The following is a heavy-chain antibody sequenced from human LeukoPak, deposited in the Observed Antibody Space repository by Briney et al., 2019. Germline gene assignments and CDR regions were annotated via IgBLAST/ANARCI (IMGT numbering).Heavy chain of an antibody. V-gene: IGHV4-59*01. D-gene: IGHD1-26*01. CDR2: IYYSGST. CDR3: ARDRDPSTGSYAFDP. CDR1: GGSISSYS. Sequence: SETLSLTCTVSGGSISSYSWSWIRQPPGKGLEWIGYIYYSGSTDYNPSLKSRVTISVDTSKNQFSLKLSSVTAADTAVYYCARDRDPSTGSYAFDPWGQGTLVTVSS. J-gene: IGHJ5*02.